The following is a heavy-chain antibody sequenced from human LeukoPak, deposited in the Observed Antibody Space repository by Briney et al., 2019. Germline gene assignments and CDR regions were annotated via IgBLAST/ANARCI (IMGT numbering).Heavy chain of an antibody. CDR1: GFAFSSYS. V-gene: IGHV3-21*01. Sequence: GGSLRLSCAASGFAFSSYSMNWVRQAPGKGLEWVSSISSSSSYIYYAGSVKGRFTISRDNAKNSLYLQMNSLRAEDTAVYYCAREPVWGSYRSPDTEYFQHWGQGTLVTVSS. CDR2: ISSSSSYI. CDR3: AREPVWGSYRSPDTEYFQH. D-gene: IGHD3-16*02. J-gene: IGHJ1*01.